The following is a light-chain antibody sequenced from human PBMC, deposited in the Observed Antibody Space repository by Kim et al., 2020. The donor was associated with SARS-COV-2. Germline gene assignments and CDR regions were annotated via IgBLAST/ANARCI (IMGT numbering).Light chain of an antibody. CDR2: GAS. Sequence: SPGERATLSCRASQSVSSSYLAWFQQKPGQAPRLLIYGASSRATGIPDRFSGSGSGTDFTLTISRLEPEDFAVYYCQQYGSSPLTFGGGTKVDIK. CDR3: QQYGSSPLT. J-gene: IGKJ4*01. V-gene: IGKV3-20*01. CDR1: QSVSSSY.